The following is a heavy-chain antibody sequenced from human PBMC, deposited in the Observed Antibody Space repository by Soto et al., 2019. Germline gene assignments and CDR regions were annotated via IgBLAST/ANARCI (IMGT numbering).Heavy chain of an antibody. Sequence: SETLSLTCTVSGGTISNNYWSWIRQPPGKGLEWIGYIYYSGTTSYNPSLNSRVTISVDTSKNQFSLKLNSVTAADTAVYYCARESYYGSGATVVGYWGLGTLVTVSS. J-gene: IGHJ4*02. CDR1: GGTISNNY. CDR3: ARESYYGSGATVVGY. V-gene: IGHV4-59*01. D-gene: IGHD3-10*01. CDR2: IYYSGTT.